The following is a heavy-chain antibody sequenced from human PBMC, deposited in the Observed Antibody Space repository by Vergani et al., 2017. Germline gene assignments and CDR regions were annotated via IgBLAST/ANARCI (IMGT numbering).Heavy chain of an antibody. Sequence: EVQLVESGGGLVQPGRSLRLSCAASGFTFDDYAMHWVRQAPGKGLEWVSGISWNSGSIGYADSVKGRFTISRDNAKNSLYLQMNSLRAEDTAVYYCAREALRDYYDFWSGYYYYYYYMDVWGKGTTVTVSS. CDR2: ISWNSGSI. V-gene: IGHV3-9*01. D-gene: IGHD3-3*01. J-gene: IGHJ6*03. CDR1: GFTFDDYA. CDR3: AREALRDYYDFWSGYYYYYYYMDV.